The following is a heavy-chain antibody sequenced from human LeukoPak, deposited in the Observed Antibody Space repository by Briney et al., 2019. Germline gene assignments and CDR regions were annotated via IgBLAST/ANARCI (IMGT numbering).Heavy chain of an antibody. Sequence: GASVKVSCKASGYTFTSYDINWVRQATGQGLEWMGWMNPNSGNTGYAQKFQGRVTMTTDTSTSTAYMELRSLRSDDTAVYYCARDLVIGGIAAAGTGYWGQGTLVTVSS. CDR1: GYTFTSYD. V-gene: IGHV1-8*01. CDR2: MNPNSGNT. D-gene: IGHD6-13*01. J-gene: IGHJ4*02. CDR3: ARDLVIGGIAAAGTGY.